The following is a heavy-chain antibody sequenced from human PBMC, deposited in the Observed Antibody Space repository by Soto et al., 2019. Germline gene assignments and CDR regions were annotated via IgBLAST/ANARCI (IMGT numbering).Heavy chain of an antibody. CDR1: GGTFSSCA. V-gene: IGHV1-18*03. D-gene: IGHD6-6*01. CDR3: ASRSGQLPYYFDY. CDR2: ISASKGNT. Sequence: ASMKVSCKASGGTFSSCAISWVRQAPGQGLEWMGWISASKGNTNYAQKFQDRVTMTTDSSTSTTYMELRRLRSDDMAVYYCASRSGQLPYYFDYWGQGTQVTVSS. J-gene: IGHJ4*02.